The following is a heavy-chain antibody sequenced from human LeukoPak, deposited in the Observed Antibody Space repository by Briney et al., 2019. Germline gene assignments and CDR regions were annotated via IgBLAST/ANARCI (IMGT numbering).Heavy chain of an antibody. CDR1: GFNFFGFE. CDR2: INSGGSTI. J-gene: IGHJ4*02. D-gene: IGHD3-16*01. CDR3: GRGRSYGNFDY. Sequence: VGSLRLSSVASGFNFFGFEMHWVRQAPGGGLGWVSYINSGGSTIYYGHSVKGRFTISRDNAENSLYLEMNSLRVEETALYYCGRGRSYGNFDYWGQGTLVTVSS. V-gene: IGHV3-48*03.